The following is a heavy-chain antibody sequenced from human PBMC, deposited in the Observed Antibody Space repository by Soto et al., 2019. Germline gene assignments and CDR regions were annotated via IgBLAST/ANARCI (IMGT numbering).Heavy chain of an antibody. CDR2: IYHSGST. D-gene: IGHD6-6*01. V-gene: IGHV4-30-2*01. CDR3: AGGIAARPLGY. J-gene: IGHJ4*02. Sequence: QLQLQESGSGLVKPSQTLSLTCAVSGGSISSGGYSWSWIRQPPGKGLEWIGYIYHSGSTYYNPSPKSRVTIPVDRSKNQFALRLSSVTAADTAVYYCAGGIAARPLGYWGQGTLVTVSS. CDR1: GGSISSGGYS.